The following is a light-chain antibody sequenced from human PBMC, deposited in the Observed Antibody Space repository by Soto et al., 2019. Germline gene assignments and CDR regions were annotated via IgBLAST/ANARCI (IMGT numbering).Light chain of an antibody. J-gene: IGKJ3*01. CDR1: QDISNY. CDR3: QHYGNLPPFT. V-gene: IGKV1-33*01. Sequence: DIQMTQSPSSLSASVGDRITITCQASQDISNYLNWYQQKPGKAPKLLIYDASNLETGVPTRFSGSGSGTDFSFTISSLQPQDFATYYCQHYGNLPPFTFGPGTNVDVK. CDR2: DAS.